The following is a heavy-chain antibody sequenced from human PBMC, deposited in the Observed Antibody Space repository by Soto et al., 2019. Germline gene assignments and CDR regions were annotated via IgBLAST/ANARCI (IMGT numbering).Heavy chain of an antibody. J-gene: IGHJ4*02. V-gene: IGHV3-23*01. CDR1: GFTFSNYA. Sequence: DVQLLESGGGLVQPGGSLRLSCAVSGFTFSNYAMTWVRQAPGKGLEWVSSITSSGGSTYYADSVKGRFIISRDNSNDTLYLQMNSLSADDTAIYYCAKCSGGSCYSSDYWGQGTLLSVSS. D-gene: IGHD2-15*01. CDR2: ITSSGGST. CDR3: AKCSGGSCYSSDY.